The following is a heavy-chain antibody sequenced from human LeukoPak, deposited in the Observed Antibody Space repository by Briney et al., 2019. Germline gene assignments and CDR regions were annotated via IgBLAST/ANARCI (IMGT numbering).Heavy chain of an antibody. V-gene: IGHV1-18*01. CDR3: VREGGSSGYYYFQY. D-gene: IGHD3-22*01. CDR2: ISAYYGTT. CDR1: GYTFTTYG. Sequence: GASVKVSCKASGYTFTTYGISWVRQAPGQGLEWVGWISAYYGTTDYAQKLQGRVTMTTDTPTSTAYMELRSLRSDDTAVYFCVREGGSSGYYYFQYWGQGTLVTVSS. J-gene: IGHJ1*01.